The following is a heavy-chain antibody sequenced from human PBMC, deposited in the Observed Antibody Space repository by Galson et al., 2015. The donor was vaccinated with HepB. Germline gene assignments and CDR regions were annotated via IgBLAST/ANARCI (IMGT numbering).Heavy chain of an antibody. CDR1: GLTFSSYS. V-gene: IGHV3-48*01. D-gene: IGHD6-13*01. CDR2: ISSSSSTI. CDR3: ARDRALGQLASQGDY. J-gene: IGHJ4*02. Sequence: SLRLSCAASGLTFSSYSMNWVRQAPGKGLEWVSYISSSSSTIYYADSVKSRFTISRDNAKNSLYLQMNSLRAEDTAVYYCARDRALGQLASQGDYWGQGTLVTVSS.